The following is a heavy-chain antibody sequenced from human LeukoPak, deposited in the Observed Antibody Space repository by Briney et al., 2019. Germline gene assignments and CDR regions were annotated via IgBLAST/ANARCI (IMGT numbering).Heavy chain of an antibody. V-gene: IGHV1-69*04. CDR2: IIPILGIA. D-gene: IGHD2-15*01. J-gene: IGHJ6*02. Sequence: SVKVSCKASGGTFSSYAISWVRQAPGQGLEWMGRIIPILGIANYAQKFQGRVTITADKSTSTAYMELSSLRSEDTAVYYCASPYCSGGSCLYYGMDVWGQGTTVTDSS. CDR1: GGTFSSYA. CDR3: ASPYCSGGSCLYYGMDV.